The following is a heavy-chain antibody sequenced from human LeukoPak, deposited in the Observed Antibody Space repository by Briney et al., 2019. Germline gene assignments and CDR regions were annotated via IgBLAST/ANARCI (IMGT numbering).Heavy chain of an antibody. CDR3: SRGLGGSNPVDY. CDR1: GYSISSNYY. V-gene: IGHV4-38-2*02. Sequence: SETLSLTCTVSGYSISSNYYWGWIRQSPGKGLEWIGSIYHSGITYYNLSFKSRVTIPVDKSKNQFSLKLSSVTAADTAVYYCSRGLGGSNPVDYWGQGTLVTVSS. D-gene: IGHD2-15*01. J-gene: IGHJ4*02. CDR2: IYHSGIT.